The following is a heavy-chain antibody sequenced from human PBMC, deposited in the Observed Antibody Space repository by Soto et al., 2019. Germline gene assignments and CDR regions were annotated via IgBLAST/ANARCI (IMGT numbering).Heavy chain of an antibody. D-gene: IGHD2-2*03. CDR2: IYWNDDK. Sequence: SGPTLVNPTQTLTLTCTFSGFSLSTSGVGVGWIRQPPGKALEWLALIYWNDDKRYSPSLKSRLTITKDTSKNQVVLTMTNMDPVDTATYYCAHSPRPLDIVVVPAAPGWFDPWGQGTVVTVST. J-gene: IGHJ5*02. CDR3: AHSPRPLDIVVVPAAPGWFDP. V-gene: IGHV2-5*01. CDR1: GFSLSTSGVG.